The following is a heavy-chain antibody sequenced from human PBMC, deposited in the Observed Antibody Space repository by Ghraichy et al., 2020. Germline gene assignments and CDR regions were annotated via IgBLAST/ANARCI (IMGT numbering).Heavy chain of an antibody. J-gene: IGHJ4*02. V-gene: IGHV3-48*04. CDR1: GLTFSSYS. Sequence: GESLNISCIASGLTFSSYSMNWVRQAPGKGLEWVSYISSSISTIYYADSVKGRFTISRDNAKNSLYLQMNSLRAEDTAVYYCARERGSSSSGVVYYFGYWGQGTLVTVSS. CDR3: ARERGSSSSGVVYYFGY. CDR2: ISSSISTI. D-gene: IGHD6-6*01.